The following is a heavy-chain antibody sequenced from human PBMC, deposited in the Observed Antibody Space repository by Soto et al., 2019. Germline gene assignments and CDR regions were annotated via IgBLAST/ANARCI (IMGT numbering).Heavy chain of an antibody. CDR3: AKGVITIFGLPAACWFDP. J-gene: IGHJ5*02. Sequence: EVQLLESGGGLVQPGGSLRLSCAASGFTFSSYAMSWVRQASGKGLEWVSAISGRGGSTYYADSVKGRFTISRDNSKNTLYLQMNSLRAEDTAVYYCAKGVITIFGLPAACWFDPWGQGTLVTVSS. V-gene: IGHV3-23*01. CDR1: GFTFSSYA. CDR2: ISGRGGST. D-gene: IGHD3-3*01.